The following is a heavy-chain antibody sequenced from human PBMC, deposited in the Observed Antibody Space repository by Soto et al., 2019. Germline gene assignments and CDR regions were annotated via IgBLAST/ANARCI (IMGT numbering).Heavy chain of an antibody. V-gene: IGHV3-15*07. J-gene: IGHJ6*02. CDR2: IKSKTDGGTT. D-gene: IGHD3-3*01. Sequence: GGSLRLSCAASGFTFRNAWMNWVRQAPGKGLEWVGRIKSKTDGGTTDYAAPVKGRFTISRDDSKNTLYLQMNSLKTEDTAVYYCTTDYGFPYYYYYYGMDVWGQGTTVTVSS. CDR3: TTDYGFPYYYYYYGMDV. CDR1: GFTFRNAW.